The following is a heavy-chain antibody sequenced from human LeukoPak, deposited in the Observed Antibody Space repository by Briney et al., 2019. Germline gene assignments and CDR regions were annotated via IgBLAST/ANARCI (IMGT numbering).Heavy chain of an antibody. D-gene: IGHD2-8*01. CDR3: ARDINYCTPTLCHRNWFDP. J-gene: IGHJ5*02. CDR2: ISSSGRTV. V-gene: IGHV3-48*01. Sequence: GGSLRLSCAASEFSLSSYSMDWFRQTPGKGLEWPSYISSSGRTVYYADSVEGRFTVSRDNAKNALYLEMNDLRAEDSAVYYCARDINYCTPTLCHRNWFDPWGQGTLVTVSS. CDR1: EFSLSSYS.